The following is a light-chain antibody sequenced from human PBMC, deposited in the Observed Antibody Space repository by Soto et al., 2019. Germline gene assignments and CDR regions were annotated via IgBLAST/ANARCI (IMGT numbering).Light chain of an antibody. CDR2: KAS. V-gene: IGKV1-5*03. CDR3: QHYNSYSEA. J-gene: IGKJ1*01. Sequence: IQMTPSPSSLSSSLVYIVTIPFRASQTISSWLAWYQQKPGKAPKLLIYKASTLKSGVPSRFSGSGSGTEFTLTISSLQPDDFATYYCQHYNSYSEAFGQGTKVDIK. CDR1: QTISSW.